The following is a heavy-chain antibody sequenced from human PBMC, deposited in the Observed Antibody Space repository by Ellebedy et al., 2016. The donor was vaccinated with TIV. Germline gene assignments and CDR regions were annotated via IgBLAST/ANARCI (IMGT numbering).Heavy chain of an antibody. CDR2: INIDVSGK. Sequence: PGGSLRLSCVASGFTFSNCWMHWVRQAPGKGLVWVSQINIDVSGKKYADSVKGRFTISRDNSKDTLFLQMNSLRAEDTGVYYCAKLAGISSCYAEYWGQGTLVTVSS. V-gene: IGHV3-74*01. J-gene: IGHJ4*02. D-gene: IGHD6-13*01. CDR1: GFTFSNCW. CDR3: AKLAGISSCYAEY.